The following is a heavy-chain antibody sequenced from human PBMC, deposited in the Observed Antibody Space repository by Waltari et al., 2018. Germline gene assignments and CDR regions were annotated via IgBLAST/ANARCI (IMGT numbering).Heavy chain of an antibody. Sequence: QVQLQESGPGLVKPSETLSLTCTVSGGSLSSYYWSWIRQPAGKGLEWIGRIYSSGYTNYNPSLKSRVTMSVDTSKNQFSLKLSSVTAADTAVYYCARGTHTAHLEYCSSSSCYTLEYWGQGTLVTVSS. J-gene: IGHJ4*02. V-gene: IGHV4-4*07. CDR1: GGSLSSYY. D-gene: IGHD2-2*02. CDR2: IYSSGYT. CDR3: ARGTHTAHLEYCSSSSCYTLEY.